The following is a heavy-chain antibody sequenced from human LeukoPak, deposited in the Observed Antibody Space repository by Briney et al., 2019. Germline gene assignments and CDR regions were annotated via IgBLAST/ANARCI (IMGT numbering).Heavy chain of an antibody. Sequence: SGTLSLTCAVSGGSISSSNRWSWVRQPPGKGLEWIGEIYHSGSTNYNPSLKSRVTISVDKSKNQFSLKLSSVSAADTAVYYCARSYGSGTYDAFDIWGQGTMVTVSS. CDR1: GGSISSSNR. J-gene: IGHJ3*02. D-gene: IGHD3-10*01. CDR3: ARSYGSGTYDAFDI. CDR2: IYHSGST. V-gene: IGHV4-4*02.